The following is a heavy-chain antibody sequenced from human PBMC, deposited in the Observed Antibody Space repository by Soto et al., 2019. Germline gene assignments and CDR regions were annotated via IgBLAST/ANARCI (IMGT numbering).Heavy chain of an antibody. Sequence: SETLSLTCAVSGGSISSGGYSWGWIRQPPGKGLEWIGIIYYSGSTYYNPSLKSRVTISVDTSKSQFSLNLNSVTAADTAVYYCARGYDILTGPLDYWGPGTLVTVSS. CDR2: IYYSGST. CDR1: GGSISSGGYS. CDR3: ARGYDILTGPLDY. D-gene: IGHD3-9*01. J-gene: IGHJ4*02. V-gene: IGHV4-39*01.